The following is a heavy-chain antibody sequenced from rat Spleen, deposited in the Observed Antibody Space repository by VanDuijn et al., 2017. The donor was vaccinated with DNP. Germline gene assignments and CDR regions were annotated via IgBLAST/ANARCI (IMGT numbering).Heavy chain of an antibody. CDR2: ISTGGGTL. V-gene: IGHV5-27*01. CDR3: TTGFDYGGYRDNWFAY. CDR1: GFTFSDFY. D-gene: IGHD1-11*01. Sequence: EVQLVESGGGLVQPGRSLKLSCATSGFTFSDFYMAWVRQAPTEGLEWVATISTGGGTLYYRDSVKGRFTISRDNAKSTLYLQMNGLRSEDTATYCCTTGFDYGGYRDNWFAYWGQGTLVTVSS. J-gene: IGHJ3*01.